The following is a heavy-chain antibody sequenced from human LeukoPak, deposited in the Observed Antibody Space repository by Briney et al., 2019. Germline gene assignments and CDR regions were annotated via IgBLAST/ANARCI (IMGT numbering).Heavy chain of an antibody. CDR1: GGSISSSNW. CDR3: ARVRVGVGSSWPYYFDY. CDR2: IYHSGST. V-gene: IGHV4-4*02. Sequence: SETLSLTCAVSGGSISSSNWWSWVRQPPGKGLEWIGEIYHSGSTNYNPSLKSRVTISVDKSKNQFSLKLSSVTAADTAVYYCARVRVGVGSSWPYYFDYWGQGTLVTVSS. J-gene: IGHJ4*02. D-gene: IGHD6-13*01.